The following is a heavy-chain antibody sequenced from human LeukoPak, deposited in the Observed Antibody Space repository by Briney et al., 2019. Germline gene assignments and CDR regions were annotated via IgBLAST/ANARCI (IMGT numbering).Heavy chain of an antibody. CDR2: ISSSGSTI. D-gene: IGHD4-17*01. V-gene: IGHV3-48*03. CDR1: GFTFSSYE. CDR3: ASGWDYGDYLDY. Sequence: GGSLRLSCAASGFTFSSYEMNWVRQAPGKGLEWVSYISSSGSTIYYADSVKGRFTISRDNAKNSLYLQMNSLRAEDTAVYYCASGWDYGDYLDYWGQGTLVTVSS. J-gene: IGHJ4*02.